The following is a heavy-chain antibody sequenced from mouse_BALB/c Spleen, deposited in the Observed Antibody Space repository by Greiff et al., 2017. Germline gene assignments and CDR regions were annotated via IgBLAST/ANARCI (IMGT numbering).Heavy chain of an antibody. D-gene: IGHD3-2*02. CDR3: AREATKAMDY. CDR2: IYPGSGST. J-gene: IGHJ4*01. V-gene: IGHV1-55*01. CDR1: GYNFTSYW. Sequence: VQLQQPGAELVKPGTSVKLSCKASGYNFTSYWINWVKLRPGQGLEWIGDIYPGSGSTNYNEKFKSKATLTVDTSSSTAYMQLSSLASEDSALYYCAREATKAMDYWGQGTSVTVAS.